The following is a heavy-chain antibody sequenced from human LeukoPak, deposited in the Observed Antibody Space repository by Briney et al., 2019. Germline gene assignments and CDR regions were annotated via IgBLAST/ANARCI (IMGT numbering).Heavy chain of an antibody. J-gene: IGHJ4*02. CDR2: MYYSGST. CDR1: GGSISSSSYY. V-gene: IGHV4-39*07. D-gene: IGHD3-10*01. CDR3: ARGIYYYGSGRKNYYFDY. Sequence: SETLSLTCTVSGGSISSSSYYWGWIRQPPGKGLEWTGSMYYSGSTYYNPSLKSRVTISVDTSKNQFSLKLSSVTAVDTAVYYCARGIYYYGSGRKNYYFDYWGQGTLVTVSS.